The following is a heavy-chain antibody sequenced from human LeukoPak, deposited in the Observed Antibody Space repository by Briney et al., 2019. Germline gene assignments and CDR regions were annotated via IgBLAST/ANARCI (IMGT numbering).Heavy chain of an antibody. D-gene: IGHD6-19*01. J-gene: IGHJ4*02. CDR3: AREASSGRGYFDY. Sequence: GASVTVSCKASGYTFTGYYMHWVRQAPGQGLGWMGWINPNSGGTNYAQKFQGRVTMTRDTSISTAYMELSRLRSDDTAVYYCAREASSGRGYFDYWGQGTLVTVSS. CDR2: INPNSGGT. V-gene: IGHV1-2*02. CDR1: GYTFTGYY.